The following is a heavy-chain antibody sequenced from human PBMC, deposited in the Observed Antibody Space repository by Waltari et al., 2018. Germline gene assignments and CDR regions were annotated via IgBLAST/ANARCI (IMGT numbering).Heavy chain of an antibody. CDR3: SVEGGYQLLYPKNYYYYYGMDV. CDR1: GYSFTSYW. CDR2: NEPSDSYT. D-gene: IGHD2-2*02. V-gene: IGHV5-10-1*03. Sequence: EVQLVQSGAEVKKPGASLRISCTGSGYSFTSYWYSWVHHMPGKGLEGMGRNEPSDSYTNYTPSVQGHGTISADKSISTAYLQWSSLKASDTAMYYCSVEGGYQLLYPKNYYYYYGMDVWGQGTTVTVSS. J-gene: IGHJ6*02.